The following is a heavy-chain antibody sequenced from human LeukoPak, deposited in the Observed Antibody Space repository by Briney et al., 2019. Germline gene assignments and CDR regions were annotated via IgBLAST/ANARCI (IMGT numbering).Heavy chain of an antibody. CDR1: GFTFSSYS. V-gene: IGHV3-21*01. J-gene: IGHJ6*03. Sequence: SGGSLRLSCAASGFTFSSYSMNWVRQAPGKGLEWVSSISSSSSYIYYADSVKGRFTISRDNAKNSLYLQMNSLRAEDTAVYYCARDKCSSTSCYYYYMDVWGKGTTVTVSS. CDR2: ISSSSSYI. D-gene: IGHD2-2*01. CDR3: ARDKCSSTSCYYYYMDV.